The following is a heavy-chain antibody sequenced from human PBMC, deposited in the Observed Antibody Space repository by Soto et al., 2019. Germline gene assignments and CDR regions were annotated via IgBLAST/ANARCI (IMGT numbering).Heavy chain of an antibody. Sequence: LSRTCTVSGGSFNSGSYSWSWIRQPPGKGLEWIGYVYHTGRTSYNPSLKSRVSISMDTSKNQFSLNLDSVTAADTAVYFCARDFAYFDSWGQGTLVTVSS. V-gene: IGHV4-61*01. D-gene: IGHD3-3*01. CDR1: GGSFNSGSYS. CDR2: VYHTGRT. CDR3: ARDFAYFDS. J-gene: IGHJ4*02.